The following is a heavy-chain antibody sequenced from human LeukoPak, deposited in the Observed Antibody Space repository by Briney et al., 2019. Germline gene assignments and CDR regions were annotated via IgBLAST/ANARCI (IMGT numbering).Heavy chain of an antibody. CDR2: IKSKTDGGTT. D-gene: IGHD3-22*01. CDR1: GFTFSNAW. Sequence: GGSLRLSCAASGFTFSNAWMSWVRQAPGKGLEWVGRIKSKTDGGTTDYAAPVKGRFTISRDDSKNTLYLQVNSLKTEDTAVYYCTTRYYYDSSGYYAGAYFDYWGQGTLVTVSS. V-gene: IGHV3-15*01. CDR3: TTRYYYDSSGYYAGAYFDY. J-gene: IGHJ4*02.